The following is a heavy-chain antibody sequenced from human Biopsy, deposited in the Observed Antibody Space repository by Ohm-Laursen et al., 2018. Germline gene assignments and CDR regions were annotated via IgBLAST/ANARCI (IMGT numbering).Heavy chain of an antibody. V-gene: IGHV4-59*01. D-gene: IGHD2/OR15-2a*01. J-gene: IGHJ6*02. Sequence: GTLSLTCTVSGGSISSDWWSWIRQTPGKGLEWIGYVYYSGTTTYNPSLRSRVTISVDTSMNQISLRLQSVTAADTAIYYCTRATNSTGWPYYYFYGMDIWGQGTTVTVSS. CDR2: VYYSGTT. CDR1: GGSISSDW. CDR3: TRATNSTGWPYYYFYGMDI.